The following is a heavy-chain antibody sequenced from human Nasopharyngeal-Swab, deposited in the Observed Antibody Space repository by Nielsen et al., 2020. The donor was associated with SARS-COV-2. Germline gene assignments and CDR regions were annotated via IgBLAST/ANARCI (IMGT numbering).Heavy chain of an antibody. Sequence: GGSLRPSCAASGFTFGSYAMTWVRQAPAKGLDWVSVLPGSGYGTNSADTVKGRFTISRDNAKNTLYLKMNSLTAEATAVYYCAGKDVFAYGVDAFDIWGQGAMVTVSS. D-gene: IGHD3-10*01. CDR2: LPGSGYGT. J-gene: IGHJ3*02. CDR3: AGKDVFAYGVDAFDI. CDR1: GFTFGSYA. V-gene: IGHV3-23*01.